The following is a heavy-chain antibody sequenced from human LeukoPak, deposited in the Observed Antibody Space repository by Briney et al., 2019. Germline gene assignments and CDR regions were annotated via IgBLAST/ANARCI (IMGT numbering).Heavy chain of an antibody. CDR3: ARGPRLITMVRGAVFDY. D-gene: IGHD3-10*01. V-gene: IGHV4-39*01. CDR1: GGSISSSSYY. CDR2: IYYSGST. Sequence: SETLSLTCTVSGGSISSSSYYWGWIRQPPGKGLEWIGSIYYSGSTYYNPSLKSRVTISVDTSKNQFSLKLSSVTAADTAVYYCARGPRLITMVRGAVFDYWGQGTLVTVSS. J-gene: IGHJ4*02.